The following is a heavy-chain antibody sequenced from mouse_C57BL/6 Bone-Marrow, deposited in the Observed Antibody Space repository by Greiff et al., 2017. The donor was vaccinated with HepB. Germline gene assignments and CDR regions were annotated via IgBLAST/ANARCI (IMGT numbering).Heavy chain of an antibody. D-gene: IGHD2-3*01. V-gene: IGHV1-63*01. Sequence: VQLQQSGAELVRPGTSVKMSCKASGYTFTNYWIGWAKQRPGHGLEWIGDIYPGGGYTNYNEKFKGKGILTADKSSSTAYMQFSSLTSEDSAIYYCATRVDVYYYIDYWGQGTTLTVSS. CDR3: ATRVDVYYYIDY. CDR1: GYTFTNYW. J-gene: IGHJ2*01. CDR2: IYPGGGYT.